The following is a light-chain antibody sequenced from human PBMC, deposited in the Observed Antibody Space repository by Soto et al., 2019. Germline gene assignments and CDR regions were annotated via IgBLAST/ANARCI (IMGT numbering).Light chain of an antibody. V-gene: IGLV3-25*03. J-gene: IGLJ2*01. Sequence: SSELTQPPSVSVSPGQTARITCSGGALPTQYAYWYQQKPGQAPLLMIYKDNERPSGIPERFSGSSSGTIVTLTIHGVQAEDEADYYCQSADSTGTSVIFGGGTQLTVL. CDR2: KDN. CDR3: QSADSTGTSVI. CDR1: ALPTQY.